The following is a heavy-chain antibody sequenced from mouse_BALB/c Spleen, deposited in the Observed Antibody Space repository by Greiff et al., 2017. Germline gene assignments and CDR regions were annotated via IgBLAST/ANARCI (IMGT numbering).Heavy chain of an antibody. Sequence: QVQLKESGAELMKPGASVKISCKATGYTFSSYWIEWVKQRPGHGLEWIGEILPGSGCTNYNEKFKGKATFTADTSSNTAYMQLSSLTSEDSAVYYCARCDYDRFAYWGQGTLVTVSA. CDR3: ARCDYDRFAY. V-gene: IGHV1-9*01. D-gene: IGHD2-4*01. CDR1: GYTFSSYW. CDR2: ILPGSGCT. J-gene: IGHJ3*01.